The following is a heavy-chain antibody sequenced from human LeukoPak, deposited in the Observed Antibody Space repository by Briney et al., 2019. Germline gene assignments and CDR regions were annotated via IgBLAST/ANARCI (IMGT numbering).Heavy chain of an antibody. Sequence: GASVKVSCKASGYTFTGYYMHWVRQAPGQGLEWMGWINPNSGGTNYAQKFQGRVTMTRDTSISTAYMELSRLRSDDTAVYYCAKVYCSSTSCSEYYFDYWGQGTLVTVSS. CDR1: GYTFTGYY. V-gene: IGHV1-2*02. CDR2: INPNSGGT. J-gene: IGHJ4*02. D-gene: IGHD2-2*01. CDR3: AKVYCSSTSCSEYYFDY.